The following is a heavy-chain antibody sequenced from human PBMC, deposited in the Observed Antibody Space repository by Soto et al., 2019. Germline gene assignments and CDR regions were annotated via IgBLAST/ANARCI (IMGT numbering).Heavy chain of an antibody. J-gene: IGHJ6*03. CDR2: VYNSGSS. D-gene: IGHD2-8*01. CDR3: ARFPLTNEYRHYYDMDV. V-gene: IGHV4-59*13. Sequence: QVHLQESGPGLVQPSETLSLTCTVSGGSIGGDSWSWIRQPPGKGLEWIGYVYNSGSSNFNPSLKSRVTISIDTSENQFSLKLTSVTAADTAVYYCARFPLTNEYRHYYDMDVWGKGTTVTVSS. CDR1: GGSIGGDS.